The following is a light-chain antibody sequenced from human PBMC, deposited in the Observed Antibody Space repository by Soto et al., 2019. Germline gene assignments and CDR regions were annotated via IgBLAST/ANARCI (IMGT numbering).Light chain of an antibody. V-gene: IGKV1D-13*01. J-gene: IGKJ4*01. CDR1: QGISSA. Sequence: AIQLTQSPSSLSASVGDRVTITCRASQGISSALAWYQQKPGKAPKLLICDASSLESGVPSRFSGSGSGTDLTLTISSLQPEDFATYYCQQLNNYHLLTFGGGTKVEIK. CDR2: DAS. CDR3: QQLNNYHLLT.